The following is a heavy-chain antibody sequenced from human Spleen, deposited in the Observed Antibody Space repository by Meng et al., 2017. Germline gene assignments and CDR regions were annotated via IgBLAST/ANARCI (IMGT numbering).Heavy chain of an antibody. CDR1: GYIFSDYL. Sequence: VNLETSGADVKKPGDSVKVSCKATGYIFSDYLLHWLRQAPGQGLEWIGRIKPDTGATKYAQRFQGRVTMTGDRTITTAYLELNGLRSDDTAVYYCARDEDISAAGKLFGDYWGQGTLVTVSS. CDR3: ARDEDISAAGKLFGDY. CDR2: IKPDTGAT. V-gene: IGHV1-2*06. D-gene: IGHD6-13*01. J-gene: IGHJ4*02.